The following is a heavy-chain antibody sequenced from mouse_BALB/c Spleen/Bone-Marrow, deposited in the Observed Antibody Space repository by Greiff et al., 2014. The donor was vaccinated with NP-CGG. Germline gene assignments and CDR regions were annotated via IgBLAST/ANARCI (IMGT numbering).Heavy chain of an antibody. J-gene: IGHJ3*01. D-gene: IGHD2-4*01. V-gene: IGHV14-1*02. Sequence: EVQLQQSGAELVRPGALVKLSCKASGFNIKDYYMHWVKQRPEQGLEWIGWIDPENGNTIYGPKFQGKASITADTSSNTAYLQLSSLTSEDTAVYYCALYDYDRFAYWGQGTLVTVSA. CDR3: ALYDYDRFAY. CDR2: IDPENGNT. CDR1: GFNIKDYY.